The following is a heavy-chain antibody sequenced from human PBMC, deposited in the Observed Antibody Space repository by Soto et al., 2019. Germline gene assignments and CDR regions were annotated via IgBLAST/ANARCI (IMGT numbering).Heavy chain of an antibody. CDR1: GFTFSGYA. J-gene: IGHJ4*02. CDR3: AIETSYDFWSGYEDH. D-gene: IGHD3-3*01. V-gene: IGHV3-23*01. Sequence: EVQLLESGGGLVQPGGSLRLSCAASGFTFSGYAMSWVRQAPGKGLEWVSGVSGSGDSTHYADSVKGRFTISRDNSKNTLHLQMSSLRAEDTVVYYCAIETSYDFWSGYEDHWGQGTRVTVSS. CDR2: VSGSGDST.